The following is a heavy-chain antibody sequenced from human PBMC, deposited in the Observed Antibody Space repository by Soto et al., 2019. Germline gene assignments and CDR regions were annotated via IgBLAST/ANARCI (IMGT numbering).Heavy chain of an antibody. V-gene: IGHV3-9*01. J-gene: IGHJ4*02. CDR1: GFTFDDYA. Sequence: EVQLVESGGGLVQPGRSLRLSCAASGFTFDDYAMHWVRQAPGKGLDWVSGISWNSGSIGYADSVKGRFTISRDNAKNSLYLQMNRLRAEDTALYYCAKDRPGLAAAGTGFAYCGQGTLVTVSS. CDR3: AKDRPGLAAAGTGFAY. CDR2: ISWNSGSI. D-gene: IGHD6-13*01.